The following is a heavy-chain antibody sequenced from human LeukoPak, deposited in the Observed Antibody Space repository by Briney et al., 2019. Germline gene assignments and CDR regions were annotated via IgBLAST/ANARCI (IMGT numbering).Heavy chain of an antibody. CDR1: GGSISNKY. Sequence: SETLSLTCTVSGGSISNKYWSWVRQPAGKGLEWIGRIYSTGRSDYNPSLKSRITMSVDTSKNQFSLKLSSVTAADTAVYYCARDGPRSGYDLGHFDNLGQGTLVTASS. CDR3: ARDGPRSGYDLGHFDN. J-gene: IGHJ4*02. V-gene: IGHV4-4*07. CDR2: IYSTGRS. D-gene: IGHD5-12*01.